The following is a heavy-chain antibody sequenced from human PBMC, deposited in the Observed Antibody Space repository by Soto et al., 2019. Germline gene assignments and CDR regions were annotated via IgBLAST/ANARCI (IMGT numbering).Heavy chain of an antibody. CDR3: ARNLVVVVDATRALGY. J-gene: IGHJ4*02. CDR2: INAGNGNT. Sequence: QVQLVQSGAEVKKPGASVKVSCKTSGYTFTSYTMHWVRQAPGQRLEWMGWINAGNGNTGSSQKFQDRVTITSDTSASTAYMELSSLRSEDTAVYYCARNLVVVVDATRALGYWGQGTLVTVSS. D-gene: IGHD2-15*01. CDR1: GYTFTSYT. V-gene: IGHV1-3*01.